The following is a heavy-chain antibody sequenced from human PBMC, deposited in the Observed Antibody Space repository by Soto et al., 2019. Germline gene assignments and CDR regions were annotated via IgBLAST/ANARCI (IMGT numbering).Heavy chain of an antibody. Sequence: QVQLVQSGAEVQKPGSSVKISCKASGGTFSSYAISWVRQAPGQGLEWMGGIIPIFGTENYAQKFQGRVTITADESTSTAYMELSSLRSEDTAVYYCARVLVGPLKDAFDIWGQGTMVTVSS. J-gene: IGHJ3*02. CDR3: ARVLVGPLKDAFDI. CDR1: GGTFSSYA. D-gene: IGHD1-26*01. CDR2: IIPIFGTE. V-gene: IGHV1-69*01.